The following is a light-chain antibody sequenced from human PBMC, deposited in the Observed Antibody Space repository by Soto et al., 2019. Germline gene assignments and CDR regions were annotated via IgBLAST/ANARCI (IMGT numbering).Light chain of an antibody. CDR1: QSVLFSSNNKNY. J-gene: IGKJ1*01. CDR2: WAS. V-gene: IGKV4-1*01. Sequence: DIVMTQSPDSLAVSLGERATINCKSSQSVLFSSNNKNYLAWYQQKAGQPPKLLIYWASTRESGVPDRISGSGSGTDFTLTISSLQAEDVAVYYCQHYYTPPWAFGQGTKVEIK. CDR3: QHYYTPPWA.